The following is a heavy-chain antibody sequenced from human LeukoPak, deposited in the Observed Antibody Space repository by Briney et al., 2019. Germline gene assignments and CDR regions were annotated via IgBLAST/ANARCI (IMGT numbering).Heavy chain of an antibody. CDR1: GGTFSSYA. J-gene: IGHJ4*02. CDR3: ARETGDRIAFDY. D-gene: IGHD6-13*01. V-gene: IGHV1-69*13. Sequence: EASVKVSCKASGGTFSSYAISWVRQAPGQGLEWMGGIIPIFGTANYAQKFQGRVTITADESTSTAYMELSSLRSEDTAVYYCARETGDRIAFDYWGQGTLVTVSS. CDR2: IIPIFGTA.